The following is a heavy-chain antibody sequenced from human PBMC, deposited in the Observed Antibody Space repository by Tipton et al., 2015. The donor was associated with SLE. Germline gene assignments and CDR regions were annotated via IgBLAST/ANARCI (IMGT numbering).Heavy chain of an antibody. CDR3: ATDDPGGDSTVGPGDY. Sequence: TLSLTCTVSGYSITSGYCWGWLRQSPGKGLEWIGYIYYSGSTNYNPSLKSRVTISVDTSKNQFSLKLSSVTAADTAVYYCATDDPGGDSTVGPGDYWGQGISVTVSS. CDR2: IYYSGST. CDR1: GYSITSGYC. V-gene: IGHV4-38-2*02. D-gene: IGHD2/OR15-2a*01. J-gene: IGHJ4*02.